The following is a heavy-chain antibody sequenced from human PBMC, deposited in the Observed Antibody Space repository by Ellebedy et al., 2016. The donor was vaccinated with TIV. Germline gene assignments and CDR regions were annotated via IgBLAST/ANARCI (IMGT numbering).Heavy chain of an antibody. CDR1: GSTFSYFS. Sequence: GESLKISXTVSGSTFSYFSMNWVRQAPGKGLEWVSYISSSSTTIYYADSVKGRFTISRDNAKNSLYLQMDSLRVEDTAVYYCARDPYSSSSRKNYMDVWGKGTTVTVSS. CDR3: ARDPYSSSSRKNYMDV. V-gene: IGHV3-48*04. CDR2: ISSSSTTI. D-gene: IGHD6-6*01. J-gene: IGHJ6*03.